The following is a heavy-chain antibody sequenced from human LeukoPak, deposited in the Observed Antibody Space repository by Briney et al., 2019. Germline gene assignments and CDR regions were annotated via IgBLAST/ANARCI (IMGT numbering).Heavy chain of an antibody. V-gene: IGHV3-30-3*01. CDR1: GFTFSSYA. D-gene: IGHD6-13*01. CDR2: ISYDGSNK. CDR3: ARGATSSCYSHFDY. J-gene: IGHJ4*02. Sequence: PGGSLRLSCVASGFTFSSYAMHWVRQAPGKGLEWVAVISYDGSNKYYADSVKGRFTISRDNSKNTLYLQMNSLRAEDTAVYYCARGATSSCYSHFDYWGQGTLVTVSS.